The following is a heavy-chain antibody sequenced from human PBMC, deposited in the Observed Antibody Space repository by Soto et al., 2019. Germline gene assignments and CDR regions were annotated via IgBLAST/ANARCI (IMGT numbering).Heavy chain of an antibody. CDR1: GFTFSSYA. J-gene: IGHJ4*02. CDR2: ISYDGSNK. D-gene: IGHD1-7*01. Sequence: QVQLVESGGGVVQPGRSLRLSCAASGFTFSSYAMHWVRQAPGKGLEWVAVISYDGSNKYYADSVKGRFTISRDNSKNTLYLQMNSLRAEDTAVYYCARVYWNYAPPFDYWGQGTLVTVSS. V-gene: IGHV3-30-3*01. CDR3: ARVYWNYAPPFDY.